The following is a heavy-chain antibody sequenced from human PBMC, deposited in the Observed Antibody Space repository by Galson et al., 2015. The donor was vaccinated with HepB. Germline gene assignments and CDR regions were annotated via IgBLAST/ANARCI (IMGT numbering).Heavy chain of an antibody. CDR3: ARGGMLSRGLNWFDP. Sequence: SVKVSCKASGYTFTGYYMHWVRQAPGQGLEWMGRINPNSGGTNYAQKFQGRVTMTRDTSISTAYMELSRLRSDDTAVYYCARGGMLSRGLNWFDPWGQGTLVTVSS. J-gene: IGHJ5*02. CDR1: GYTFTGYY. CDR2: INPNSGGT. D-gene: IGHD2-8*01. V-gene: IGHV1-2*06.